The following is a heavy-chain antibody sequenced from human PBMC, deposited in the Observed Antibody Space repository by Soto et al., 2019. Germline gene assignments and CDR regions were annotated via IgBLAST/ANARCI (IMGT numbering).Heavy chain of an antibody. CDR3: ARGGSPYVWFNEF. CDR2: IIPVFGTT. CDR1: GGLFSSFV. Sequence: QEQLVQSGPEVKKPGSSVKVSCKDSGGLFSSFVISWVRQAPGQGLEWLGGIIPVFGTTNYAEKFQDRVTIPADESTNTAYMELSSLRSGDTAMYYCARGGSPYVWFNEFWGQETLVTVSS. V-gene: IGHV1-69*01. D-gene: IGHD3-16*01. J-gene: IGHJ4*02.